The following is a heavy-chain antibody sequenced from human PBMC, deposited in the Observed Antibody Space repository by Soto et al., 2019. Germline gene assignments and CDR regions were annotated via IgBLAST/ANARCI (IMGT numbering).Heavy chain of an antibody. CDR3: ARGSYSSGWLPAEAFDI. J-gene: IGHJ3*02. D-gene: IGHD6-19*01. Sequence: GGSLRLSCAASGFTFSSYSMNWVRQAPGKGLEWVTYISSNRSTKYYADSVKGRFTISRDNSKNTLYLQMNSLRAEDTAVYYCARGSYSSGWLPAEAFDIWGQGTMVTVSS. CDR2: ISSNRSTK. V-gene: IGHV3-48*01. CDR1: GFTFSSYS.